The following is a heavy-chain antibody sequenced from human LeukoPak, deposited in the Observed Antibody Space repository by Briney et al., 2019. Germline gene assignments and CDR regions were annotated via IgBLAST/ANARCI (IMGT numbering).Heavy chain of an antibody. V-gene: IGHV1-2*02. Sequence: ASVKVSCKASGYIFTGYYMHWVRQAPGQGLEWMGWINPNSGGTNYAQKFQGRVTMTRDTSISTAYMELSRLRSDDTAVYYCARVRGAVAGFDPWGQGTLVTVSS. CDR2: INPNSGGT. CDR1: GYIFTGYY. J-gene: IGHJ5*02. D-gene: IGHD6-19*01. CDR3: ARVRGAVAGFDP.